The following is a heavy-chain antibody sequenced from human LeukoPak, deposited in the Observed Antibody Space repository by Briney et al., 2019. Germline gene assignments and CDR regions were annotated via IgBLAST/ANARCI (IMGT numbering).Heavy chain of an antibody. D-gene: IGHD2-15*01. J-gene: IGHJ6*03. Sequence: SETLSLTCKVSNYTMNSGYYWSWIRQTPGNGLEWIGETTHSGSTDYSPSLKSRVSVSVDTSKNQFSLRLSSVTAADTAVYYCARDQRVAAIRERYMDVWGRGTTVTVSS. CDR1: NYTMNSGYY. V-gene: IGHV4-38-2*02. CDR3: ARDQRVAAIRERYMDV. CDR2: TTHSGST.